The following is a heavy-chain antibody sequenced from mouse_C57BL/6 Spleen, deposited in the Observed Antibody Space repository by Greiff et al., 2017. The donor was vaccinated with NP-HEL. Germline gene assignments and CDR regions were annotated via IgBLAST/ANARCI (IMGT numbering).Heavy chain of an antibody. D-gene: IGHD1-1*01. Sequence: QVHVKQSGAELVKPGASVKLSCKASGYTFTEYTIHWVKQRSGQGLEWIGWFYPGSGSIKYNEKFKDKATLTADKSSSTVYMELSRLTSEDSAVYFCARHEVRDYYGSLYYFDYWGQGTTLTVSS. CDR3: ARHEVRDYYGSLYYFDY. CDR1: GYTFTEYT. CDR2: FYPGSGSI. J-gene: IGHJ2*01. V-gene: IGHV1-62-2*01.